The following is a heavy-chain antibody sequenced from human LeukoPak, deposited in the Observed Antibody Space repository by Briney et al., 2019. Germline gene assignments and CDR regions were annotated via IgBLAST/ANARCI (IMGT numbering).Heavy chain of an antibody. CDR1: DYSISSDYY. CDR3: ARVWGYTYGYFDY. J-gene: IGHJ4*02. CDR2: IYHSGTA. Sequence: PSETLSLTCGVSDYSISSDYYWGRIRQPPGKGLEWIGSIYHSGTAYYNPSLNSRVTISVDTSKNQFSLKLNSVTAADTAVYYCARVWGYTYGYFDYWGQGTLVTVSS. D-gene: IGHD5-18*01. V-gene: IGHV4-38-2*01.